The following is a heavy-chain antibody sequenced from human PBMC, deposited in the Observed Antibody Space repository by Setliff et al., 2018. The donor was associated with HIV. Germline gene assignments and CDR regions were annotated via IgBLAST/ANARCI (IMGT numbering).Heavy chain of an antibody. CDR2: ITPIFGTP. Sequence: GASVKVSCKASGGTFCGNAISWVRQAPGQGLEWIGGITPIFGTPKYAQKFQGRVTITADESSSTAYLGLSSLRSEDTAVYYCATAGEMATIGYSYYYMGVWGKGTTVTVSS. CDR3: ATAGEMATIGYSYYYMGV. V-gene: IGHV1-69*13. J-gene: IGHJ6*03. D-gene: IGHD3-10*01. CDR1: GGTFCGNA.